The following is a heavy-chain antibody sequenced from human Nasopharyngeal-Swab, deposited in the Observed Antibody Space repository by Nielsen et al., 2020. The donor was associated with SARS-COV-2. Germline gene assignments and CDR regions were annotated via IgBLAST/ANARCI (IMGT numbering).Heavy chain of an antibody. CDR3: ARISYSSGYYYYYYYGMDV. CDR2: IGAYNGNT. J-gene: IGHJ6*02. Sequence: ASVKVSCKASGYTFTSYGISWVRQAPGQGLEWMGWIGAYNGNTNYAQKLQGRVTMTTDTSTSTAYMELRSLRSDDTAVYYCARISYSSGYYYYYYYGMDVWGQGTTVTVSS. D-gene: IGHD3-22*01. CDR1: GYTFTSYG. V-gene: IGHV1-18*01.